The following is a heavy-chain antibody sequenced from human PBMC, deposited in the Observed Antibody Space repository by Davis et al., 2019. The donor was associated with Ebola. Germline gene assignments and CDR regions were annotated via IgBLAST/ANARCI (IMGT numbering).Heavy chain of an antibody. V-gene: IGHV1-46*01. D-gene: IGHD3-10*01. CDR1: GYTFTDYL. J-gene: IGHJ4*02. CDR3: ASGEFVDF. Sequence: ASVKVSCKASGYTFTDYLMHWVRQAPGQGLEWMGLINPSIGNTSLAQKFQDRVTLTRDTSTRTVHMDLSSLKSDDTAIYYCASGEFVDFWGQGTRVTVSS. CDR2: INPSIGNT.